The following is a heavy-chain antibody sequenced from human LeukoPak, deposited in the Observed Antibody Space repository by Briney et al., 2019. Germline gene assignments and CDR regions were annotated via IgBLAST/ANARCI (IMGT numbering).Heavy chain of an antibody. CDR3: ARLGDYMVQN. Sequence: RTGGSLRLSCAASGFTFSSYSMNWVRQAPGKGLEWVSSISSSSSYIYYADSVKGRFTISRDNAKNSLYQQMNSLRAEDTAVYYCARLGDYMVQNWGQGTLVTVSS. V-gene: IGHV3-21*01. CDR2: ISSSSSYI. J-gene: IGHJ4*02. D-gene: IGHD4-17*01. CDR1: GFTFSSYS.